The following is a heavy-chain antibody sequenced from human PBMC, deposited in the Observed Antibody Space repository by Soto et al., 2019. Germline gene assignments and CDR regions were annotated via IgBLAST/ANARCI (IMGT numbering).Heavy chain of an antibody. Sequence: QVQLQESGPGLVKPSETLSLTCTVSSGSIINYYWSWIRQPPGQGLEWIGFIFYGGSTNYNSFLKSRVTMSVDMYRQQLSLKLNSVTAADTAVYCCASRLTLATTTGDDFDLGGQGTMVTVSS. CDR1: SGSIINYY. V-gene: IGHV4-59*01. CDR3: ASRLTLATTTGDDFDL. D-gene: IGHD4-17*01. J-gene: IGHJ3*01. CDR2: IFYGGST.